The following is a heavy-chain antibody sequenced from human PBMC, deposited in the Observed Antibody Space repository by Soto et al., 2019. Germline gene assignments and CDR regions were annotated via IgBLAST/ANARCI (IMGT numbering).Heavy chain of an antibody. D-gene: IGHD6-19*01. CDR2: ISAYNGNT. CDR3: ARDSSGWYTFYYYYGMDV. J-gene: IGHJ6*02. V-gene: IGHV1-18*01. CDR1: GYTFTSYG. Sequence: ASVNVSCTASGYTFTSYGISWVRQAPGQGLEWMGWISAYNGNTNYAQKLQGRVTMTTDTSTSTAYMELRSLRSDDTAVYYCARDSSGWYTFYYYYGMDVWGQGTTVTVSS.